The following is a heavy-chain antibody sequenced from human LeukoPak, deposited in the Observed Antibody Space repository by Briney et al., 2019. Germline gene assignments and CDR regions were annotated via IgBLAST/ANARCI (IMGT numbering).Heavy chain of an antibody. CDR3: AREAIPFLANLSVNYWHLDL. V-gene: IGHV1-46*01. J-gene: IGHJ2*01. D-gene: IGHD3-3*02. Sequence: ASVKVSCKASGYIFTSYHIHWVRQAPGQGLEWMGIINPSGGSTNYAQKFQGRVTMTRDTSTSTVYMELTSLRSEDTAVYFCAREAIPFLANLSVNYWHLDLWGRGSLVTVSS. CDR2: INPSGGST. CDR1: GYIFTSYH.